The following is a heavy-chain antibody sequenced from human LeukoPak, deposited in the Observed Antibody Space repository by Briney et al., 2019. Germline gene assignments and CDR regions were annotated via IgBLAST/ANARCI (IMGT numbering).Heavy chain of an antibody. J-gene: IGHJ4*02. CDR2: INPSGGST. V-gene: IGHV1-46*01. CDR1: GYTFTSNY. CDR3: VLPAALIKSPFDY. Sequence: GSSVKVSCKTSGYTFTSNYIHWVRQAPRKGLAWMGVINPSGGSTSYAQKFQGIVTMTRDTSTSTVYMELSSLRSEDTAMFYCVLPAALIKSPFDYWGQGTLVTVSS. D-gene: IGHD2-2*01.